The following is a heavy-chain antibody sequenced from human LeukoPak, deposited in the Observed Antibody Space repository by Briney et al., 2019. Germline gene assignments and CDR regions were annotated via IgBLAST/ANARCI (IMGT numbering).Heavy chain of an antibody. CDR3: AKAHVAAADYYYYYMDV. D-gene: IGHD6-13*01. J-gene: IGHJ6*03. V-gene: IGHV3-23*01. CDR2: ITSSGWYT. CDR1: GFTFSSYA. Sequence: PGGSLRLSCAASGFTFSSYAMSWVRQAPGKGLEWVSTITSSGWYTYYADSVQGRFTISRDNSNNTLYLQMNSLRAEDTALYYCAKAHVAAADYYYYYMDVWGKGTTVTVSS.